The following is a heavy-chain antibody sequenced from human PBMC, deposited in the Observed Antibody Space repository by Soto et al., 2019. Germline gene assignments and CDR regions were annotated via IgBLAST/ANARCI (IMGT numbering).Heavy chain of an antibody. CDR2: VWHDGRNK. V-gene: IGHV3-33*01. Sequence: QVHLVESGCGVVQPARSLRLSCAASGFTFSSYGMHWVRQAPGMGLEGVADVWHDGRNKYYADSVKGRFTISRDNSKNTLYLRMKSLMAENTAGLSCAGDRAPYSSDRCCMAVWAPGTTVAVS. CDR3: AGDRAPYSSDRCCMAV. CDR1: GFTFSSYG. J-gene: IGHJ6*02. D-gene: IGHD6-19*01.